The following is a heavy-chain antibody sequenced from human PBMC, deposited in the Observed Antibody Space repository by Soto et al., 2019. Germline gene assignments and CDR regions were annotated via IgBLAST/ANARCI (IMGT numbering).Heavy chain of an antibody. CDR1: GGTFSSYT. D-gene: IGHD5-12*01. CDR2: IIPIFGTA. CDR3: ARGNHRWLQLWYFDL. J-gene: IGHJ2*01. Sequence: QVQLVQSGAEVKKPGSSVTVSCKASGGTFSSYTISWVRQAPGQGLEWMGGIIPIFGTANYAQKFQGRVTITAAESTSTAYMELSSLRSEATAVYYCARGNHRWLQLWYFDLWGRGPLVTVSS. V-gene: IGHV1-69*12.